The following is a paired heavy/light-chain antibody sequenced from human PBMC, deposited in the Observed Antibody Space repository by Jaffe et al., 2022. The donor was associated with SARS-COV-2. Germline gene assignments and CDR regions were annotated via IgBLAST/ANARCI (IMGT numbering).Heavy chain of an antibody. J-gene: IGHJ3*02. CDR3: ARRGHSGYYFDSSDFPDSLDI. Sequence: QVQLVQSGAEVKKPGSSVKVSCKASGGTFKTYVINWVRQAPGQGLEWMGGFHPMFATAKYAQKFQGRVTMTADESSSTGNMELRGLTAEDTATYYCARRGHSGYYFDSSDFPDSLDIWGQGTMVTVSS. CDR1: GGTFKTYV. CDR2: FHPMFATA. V-gene: IGHV1-69*01. D-gene: IGHD3-22*01.
Light chain of an antibody. V-gene: IGLV2-14*03. Sequence: QSALTQPASVSGSPGQSITISCVGTSSDIGGYDHVSWYQQHPGKAPKLILFGVTNRPSGVSHRFSGSKSGSTASLTISGLQAEDEADYYCNSYTSDTTQVFGGGTKLTVL. CDR3: NSYTSDTTQV. CDR2: GVT. CDR1: SSDIGGYDH. J-gene: IGLJ3*02.